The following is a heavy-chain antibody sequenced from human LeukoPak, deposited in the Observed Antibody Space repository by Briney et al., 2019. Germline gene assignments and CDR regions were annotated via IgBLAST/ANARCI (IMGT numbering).Heavy chain of an antibody. CDR3: AREHPHFGELWNDY. V-gene: IGHV1-18*01. J-gene: IGHJ4*02. Sequence: GSVNVSRTASGFTFSSYGISGVRQAPGQGLEWMGWISSSSGNTNYAQKFQGRVTMTTDKSTSTAYMELRSLRSDDTAVYYCAREHPHFGELWNDYWGQGTPVTVSS. CDR2: ISSSSGNT. CDR1: GFTFSSYG. D-gene: IGHD3-10*01.